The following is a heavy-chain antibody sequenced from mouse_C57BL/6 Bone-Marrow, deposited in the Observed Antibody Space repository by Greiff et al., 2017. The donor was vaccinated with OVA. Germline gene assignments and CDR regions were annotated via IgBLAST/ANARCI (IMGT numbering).Heavy chain of an antibody. CDR2: IRLKSDNYAT. D-gene: IGHD2-5*01. Sequence: EVKLMESGGGLVQPGGSMKLSCVASGFTFSNYWMNWVRQSPEKGLEWVAQIRLKSDNYATHYAESVKGRFTISRDDYKISVYLLMNNLRAEDTGIYYCTAYYSNYVDDWGPGTTLTVSS. CDR1: GFTFSNYW. V-gene: IGHV6-3*01. CDR3: TAYYSNYVDD. J-gene: IGHJ2*01.